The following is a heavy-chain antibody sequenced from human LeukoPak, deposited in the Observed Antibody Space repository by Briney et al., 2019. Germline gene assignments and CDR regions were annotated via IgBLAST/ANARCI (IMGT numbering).Heavy chain of an antibody. CDR3: ASGRGLPPPFDY. D-gene: IGHD3-10*01. V-gene: IGHV4-59*01. CDR2: IYYSGST. CDR1: GGSISSYY. J-gene: IGHJ4*02. Sequence: SETLSLTCTVSGGSISSYYWSWVRQPPGKGLEWIGYIYYSGSTNYNPSLKSRVTISVDTSKNQFSLKLSSVAAADTAVYYCASGRGLPPPFDYWGQGTLVTVSS.